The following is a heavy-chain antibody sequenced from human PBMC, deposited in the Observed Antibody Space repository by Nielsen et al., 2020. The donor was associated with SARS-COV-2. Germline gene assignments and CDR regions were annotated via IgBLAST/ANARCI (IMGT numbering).Heavy chain of an antibody. V-gene: IGHV4-39*02. CDR3: AREALKELLWFGESSSYYGMDV. J-gene: IGHJ6*02. CDR2: IYYSGST. D-gene: IGHD3-10*01. Sequence: WNRQPPGKGLEWIGSIYYSGSTYYNPSLKSRVTISVDTSKNQFSLKLSSVTAADTAVYYCAREALKELLWFGESSSYYGMDVWGQGTTVTVSS.